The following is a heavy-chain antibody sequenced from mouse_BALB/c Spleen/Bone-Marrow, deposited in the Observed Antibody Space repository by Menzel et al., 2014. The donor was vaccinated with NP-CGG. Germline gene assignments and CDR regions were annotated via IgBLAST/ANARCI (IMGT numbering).Heavy chain of an antibody. Sequence: EVHLVESGGGLVKPGGSLKLSCAASGFTFSSYAVSWVRQTPEKRLEWVATISSGGSYTYYPDSVKGRFTISRDNAKNTLYLQMSSLRSEDTAMYYCARHGITRLLDYWGQGTTLTVSS. CDR3: ARHGITRLLDY. CDR1: GFTFSSYA. D-gene: IGHD2-4*01. J-gene: IGHJ2*01. V-gene: IGHV5-9-3*01. CDR2: ISSGGSYT.